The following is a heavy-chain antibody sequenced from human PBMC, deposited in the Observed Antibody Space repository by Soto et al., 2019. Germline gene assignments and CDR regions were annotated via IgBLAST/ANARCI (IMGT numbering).Heavy chain of an antibody. J-gene: IGHJ3*02. D-gene: IGHD3-3*01. CDR3: ARHLGFGVDFGAFDI. CDR2: IYYSGST. Sequence: QLQLQESGPGLVKPSETLSLTCTVSGGSISSSSYYWGWIRQPPGKGLEWIGSIYYSGSTYYNPSLKSRVTISVDTSQNQFSLKLSSVTAADTAVYYCARHLGFGVDFGAFDIWGQGTMVTVSS. CDR1: GGSISSSSYY. V-gene: IGHV4-39*01.